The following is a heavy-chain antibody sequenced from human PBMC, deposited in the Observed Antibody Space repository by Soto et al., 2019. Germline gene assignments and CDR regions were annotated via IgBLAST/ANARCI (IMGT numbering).Heavy chain of an antibody. Sequence: GESLKISCEAFGFTVSGKKYVAWVRQAPGKGLEWVSALYDLDGTYYADSVKGRFTPSSDSSRTTVYLQMNSLRPDDTAVYYCATWHLQEHAYDIWGQGTMVTVSS. J-gene: IGHJ3*02. D-gene: IGHD1-1*01. V-gene: IGHV3-53*01. CDR1: GFTVSGKKY. CDR3: ATWHLQEHAYDI. CDR2: LYDLDGT.